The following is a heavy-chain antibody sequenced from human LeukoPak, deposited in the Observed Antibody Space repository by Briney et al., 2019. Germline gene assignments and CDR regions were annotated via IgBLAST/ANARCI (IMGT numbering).Heavy chain of an antibody. V-gene: IGHV4-30-4*08. D-gene: IGHD3-10*01. J-gene: IGHJ4*02. CDR1: GGSISSGDYY. CDR3: ARDPITMVRGVIPHSDY. CDR2: IYYSGST. Sequence: SETLSLTCTVSGGSISSGDYYSSWIRQPPGKGLEWIGYIYYSGSTYYNPSLKSRVTISVDTSKNQFSLKLSSVTAADTAVYYCARDPITMVRGVIPHSDYWGQGTLVTVSS.